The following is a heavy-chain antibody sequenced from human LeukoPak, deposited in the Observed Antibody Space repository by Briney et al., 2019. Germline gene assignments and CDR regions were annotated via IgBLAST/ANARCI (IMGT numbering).Heavy chain of an antibody. CDR2: IYHSGST. CDR3: ARVIAAAGTYGGWFDP. CDR1: GYSISSGYY. V-gene: IGHV4-38-2*02. Sequence: PSETLSPTCTVSGYSISSGYYWGWIRQPPGKGLEWIGSIYHSGSTYYNPSLKSRVTISVDTSKNQFSLKLSSVTAADTAVYYCARVIAAAGTYGGWFDPWGQGTLVTVSS. J-gene: IGHJ5*02. D-gene: IGHD6-13*01.